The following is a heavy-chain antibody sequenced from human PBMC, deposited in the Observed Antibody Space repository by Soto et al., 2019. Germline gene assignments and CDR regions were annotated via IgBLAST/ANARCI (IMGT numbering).Heavy chain of an antibody. CDR1: GFSFSTYA. CDR2: VRDSGANT. D-gene: IGHD4-17*01. V-gene: IGHV3-23*01. CDR3: ARSRRTYGDYYDL. Sequence: GGSLRLSCEASGFSFSTYAMTWVRQAPGKGLEWVSSVRDSGANTYYADSVKGRFTISRDNSRNTVYLQMNSLRGNDTALYYCARSRRTYGDYYDLWGQGTVVTVSS. J-gene: IGHJ4*02.